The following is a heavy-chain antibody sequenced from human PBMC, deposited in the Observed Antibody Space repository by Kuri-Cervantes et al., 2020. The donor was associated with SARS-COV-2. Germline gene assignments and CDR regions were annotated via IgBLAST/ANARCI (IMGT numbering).Heavy chain of an antibody. D-gene: IGHD2-2*01. V-gene: IGHV1-18*01. CDR3: ARGSGVPAAMVWFDP. Sequence: ASVKVSCKASGYTFTSYGISWVRQAPGQGLEWMGWISAYNGNTNYAQKFQGWVTMTRDTSISTAYMELSRLRSDDTAVYYCARGSGVPAAMVWFDPWGQGTLATFPS. CDR2: ISAYNGNT. CDR1: GYTFTSYG. J-gene: IGHJ5*02.